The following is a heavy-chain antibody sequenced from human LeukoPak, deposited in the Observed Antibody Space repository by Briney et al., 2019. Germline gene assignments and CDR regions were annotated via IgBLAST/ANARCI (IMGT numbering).Heavy chain of an antibody. Sequence: EASVRVSCKASGYTFTGYYMHWVRQAPGQGLEWMGRINPNSGGTNYAQKFQGRVTMTRDTSISTAYMELSRLRSDDTAVYYCAREVRGYSYGRGDYWGQGTLVTVSS. D-gene: IGHD5-18*01. J-gene: IGHJ4*02. CDR2: INPNSGGT. V-gene: IGHV1-2*06. CDR1: GYTFTGYY. CDR3: AREVRGYSYGRGDY.